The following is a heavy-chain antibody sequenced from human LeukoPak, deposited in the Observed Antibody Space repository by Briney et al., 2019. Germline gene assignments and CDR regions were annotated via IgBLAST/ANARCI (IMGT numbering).Heavy chain of an antibody. CDR3: TRDQTPYY. J-gene: IGHJ4*02. CDR1: GFTFGDYA. V-gene: IGHV3-49*04. CDR2: IRSKIYGGTP. Sequence: GGSLRLSCTASGFTFGDYAMTWVRQAPGKGLEWVGFIRSKIYGGTPEYAASVKGRFTISRDGSKGIAYLQMNSLKTEDTAVYYCTRDQTPYYWGQGTLVTVSS.